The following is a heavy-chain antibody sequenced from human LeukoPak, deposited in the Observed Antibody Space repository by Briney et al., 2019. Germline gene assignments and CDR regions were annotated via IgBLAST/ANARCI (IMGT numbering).Heavy chain of an antibody. CDR1: GYTFTSYG. D-gene: IGHD2-15*01. CDR2: IIAYNGNT. J-gene: IGHJ4*02. V-gene: IGHV1-18*01. Sequence: GASVKVSCKASGYTFTSYGISWVRQAPGQGLEWRGWIIAYNGNTNYAQKLQGRVTMPTDTSTSTAYMELRSLRSDDTAVYYCARDNGGDGSCYSWGQGTLVTVSS. CDR3: ARDNGGDGSCYS.